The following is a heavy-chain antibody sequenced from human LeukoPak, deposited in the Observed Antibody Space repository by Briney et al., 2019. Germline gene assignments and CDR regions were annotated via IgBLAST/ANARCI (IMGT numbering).Heavy chain of an antibody. D-gene: IGHD3-22*01. J-gene: IGHJ5*02. CDR1: GGSFSGYY. CDR2: INHSGST. CDR3: ARVVGYYYDSSGYYYVEWFDP. Sequence: SETLSLTCAVYGGSFSGYYWSWIRQPPGKGLEWIGEINHSGSTYYNPSLKSRVTISVDTSKNQFSLKLSSVTAADTAVYYCARVVGYYYDSSGYYYVEWFDPWGQGTLVTVSS. V-gene: IGHV4-34*01.